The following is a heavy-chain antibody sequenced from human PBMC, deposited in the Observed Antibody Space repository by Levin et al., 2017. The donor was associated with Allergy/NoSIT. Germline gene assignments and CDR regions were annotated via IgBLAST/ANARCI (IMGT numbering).Heavy chain of an antibody. D-gene: IGHD3-22*01. CDR1: GYTFTGYY. CDR3: ARESILSRMIVVEGPKVGGGRIRY. Sequence: ASVKVSCKASGYTFTGYYMHWVRQAPGQGLEWMGWINPNSGGTNYAQKFQGRVTMTRDTSISTAYMELSRLRSDDTAVYYCARESILSRMIVVEGPKVGGGRIRYWGQGTLVTVSS. V-gene: IGHV1-2*02. J-gene: IGHJ4*02. CDR2: INPNSGGT.